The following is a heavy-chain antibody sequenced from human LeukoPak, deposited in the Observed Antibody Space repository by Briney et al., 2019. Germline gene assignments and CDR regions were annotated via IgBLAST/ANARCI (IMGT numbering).Heavy chain of an antibody. CDR2: IGTAGDT. D-gene: IGHD6-19*01. CDR3: ARVAVAGMVDY. CDR1: GFTFSSYD. Sequence: SGGSLRLSCAASGFTFSSYDMHWVRQATGKGLEWVSAIGTAGDTYYPGSVKGRFTISRENAKNSLYLQMNSLRAGDTAVYYCARVAVAGMVDYWGQGTLVTVS. J-gene: IGHJ4*02. V-gene: IGHV3-13*01.